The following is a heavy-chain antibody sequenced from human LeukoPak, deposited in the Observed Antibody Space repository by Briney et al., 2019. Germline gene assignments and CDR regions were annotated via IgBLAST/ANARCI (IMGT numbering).Heavy chain of an antibody. CDR3: ARERLGSWGIEVAGTWWFDP. J-gene: IGHJ5*02. V-gene: IGHV1-46*01. CDR2: INPSGGST. CDR1: GYTFTSYY. D-gene: IGHD6-19*01. Sequence: ASVKVSCKASGYTFTSYYMHWVRQAPGQGLEWMGIINPSGGSTSYAQKFQGRVTMTRDTSTSTAYMELSSLRSEDTAVYYCARERLGSWGIEVAGTWWFDPWGQGTLVTVSS.